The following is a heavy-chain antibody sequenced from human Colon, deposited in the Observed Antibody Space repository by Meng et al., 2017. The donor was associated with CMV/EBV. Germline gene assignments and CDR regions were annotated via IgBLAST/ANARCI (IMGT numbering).Heavy chain of an antibody. CDR1: GGTFNSYV. V-gene: IGHV1-69*05. Sequence: SVKVSCKASGGTFNSYVITWVRQAPGQGLEWLGGIIPILGTTNYAQKFQGRVTINTDESTTTAYMELSGLRSEDTAVYYCARGGGGTSSDYWGQGTLVTVSS. CDR2: IIPILGTT. J-gene: IGHJ4*01. CDR3: ARGGGGTSSDY. D-gene: IGHD6-6*01.